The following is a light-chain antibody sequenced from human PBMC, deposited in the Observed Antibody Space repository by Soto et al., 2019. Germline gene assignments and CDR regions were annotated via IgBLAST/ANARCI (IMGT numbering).Light chain of an antibody. CDR3: QQYAGSPYT. CDR2: GAS. V-gene: IGKV3-20*01. CDR1: QTVSSGQ. Sequence: EIVLTQSPGTLSLSPGERATLSCRASQTVSSGQLAWYQRKPGQTPSLLIYGASTRAPGIPDRFSGSRSGADFTLTINSLEPDDFAVYYCQQYAGSPYTFGQGTKLEIK. J-gene: IGKJ2*01.